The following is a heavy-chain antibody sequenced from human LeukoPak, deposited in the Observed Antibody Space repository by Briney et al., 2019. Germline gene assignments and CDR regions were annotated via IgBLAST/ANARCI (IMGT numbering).Heavy chain of an antibody. CDR1: GFTFSSYA. Sequence: SGGSLRLSCAASGFTFSSYAMTWIRQAPGKGLEWVSVISDSGGSTYYADSVKGRFTISRDNSKNTLYLQMNGLRAEDTAVYYCACQPYYYYYYMDVWGKGTTVTVSS. CDR2: ISDSGGST. CDR3: ACQPYYYYYYMDV. J-gene: IGHJ6*03. V-gene: IGHV3-23*01.